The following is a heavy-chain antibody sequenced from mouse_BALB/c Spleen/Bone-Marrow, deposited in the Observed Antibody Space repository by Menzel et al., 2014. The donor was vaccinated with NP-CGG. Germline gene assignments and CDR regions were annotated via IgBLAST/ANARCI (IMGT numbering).Heavy chain of an antibody. CDR2: IYPGSGST. CDR1: GYTFTDYV. Sequence: QVQLKESGPELVKPGASVKMSCKASGYTFTDYVIGWVKQRTGQSLEWIGEIYPGSGSTYYNEKFEGKATLTADKSSNTAYMQLSSLTSEDSAVYFCANGVDYWGQGTTLTVSS. V-gene: IGHV1-77*01. CDR3: ANGVDY. J-gene: IGHJ2*01.